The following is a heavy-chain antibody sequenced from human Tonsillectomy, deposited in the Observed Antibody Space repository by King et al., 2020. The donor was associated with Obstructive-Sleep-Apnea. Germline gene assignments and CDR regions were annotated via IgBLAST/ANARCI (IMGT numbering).Heavy chain of an antibody. Sequence: VQLVESGGGLVQPGGSLRLSCAASGFTFSSYDMHWVRQATGKGLEWVSAIGTASDTYYPGSVKGRFTISRENAKNSLYLQMNSLRAGDTAVYYCARGGRYCSGGSCYEGTSLDYWGQGTLVTVSS. V-gene: IGHV3-13*04. D-gene: IGHD2-15*01. CDR1: GFTFSSYD. CDR2: IGTASDT. CDR3: ARGGRYCSGGSCYEGTSLDY. J-gene: IGHJ4*02.